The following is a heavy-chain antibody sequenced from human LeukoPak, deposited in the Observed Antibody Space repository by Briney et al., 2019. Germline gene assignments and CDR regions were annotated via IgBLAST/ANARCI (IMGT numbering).Heavy chain of an antibody. CDR2: INPNNGDT. D-gene: IGHD3-10*01. V-gene: IGHV1-2*02. CDR3: VRHSESGFDP. Sequence: GASVKVSCKATGYIFTDFYLHWVRQAPGQGLEWMGWINPNNGDTNYGQKFKGRVTMTSDTSISTVYMELRSLRSDDTAVYYCVRHSESGFDPWGQGTLVTVS. CDR1: GYIFTDFY. J-gene: IGHJ5*02.